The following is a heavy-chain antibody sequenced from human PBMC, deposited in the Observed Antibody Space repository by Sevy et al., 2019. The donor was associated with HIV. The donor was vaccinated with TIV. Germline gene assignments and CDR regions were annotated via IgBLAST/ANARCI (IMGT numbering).Heavy chain of an antibody. V-gene: IGHV4-39*01. CDR3: ARLDPSGPRDY. CDR2: IHYKGTT. J-gene: IGHJ4*02. Sequence: SETLSLTCTVSGDSISGTDYSWGWIRQPPGKGLEWIGNIHYKGTTYYNPSLKSRVTVSVDPSKNQFSLRLSSVSAADTAVYYCARLDPSGPRDYWGQGTLVTVSS. D-gene: IGHD5-12*01. CDR1: GDSISGTDYS.